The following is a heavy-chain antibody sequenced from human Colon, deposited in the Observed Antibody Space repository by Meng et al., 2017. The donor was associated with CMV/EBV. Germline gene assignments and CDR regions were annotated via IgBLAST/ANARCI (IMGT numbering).Heavy chain of an antibody. CDR2: IAYDGSKT. J-gene: IGHJ6*02. D-gene: IGHD3-9*01. V-gene: IGHV3-30*02. CDR3: AKEFPSLKLVPYHYYAMDV. CDR1: GFTSTTHG. Sequence: GESLKISCAVSGFTSTTHGMHWVRQAPGKGLEWVAFIAYDGSKTLHADSVKGRFTISRDQSNNTLYLQMNSLRPDDMAVYYCAKEFPSLKLVPYHYYAMDVWGQGTTVTVSS.